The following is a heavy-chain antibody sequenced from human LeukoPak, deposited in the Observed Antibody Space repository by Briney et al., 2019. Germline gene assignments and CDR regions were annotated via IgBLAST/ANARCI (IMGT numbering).Heavy chain of an antibody. V-gene: IGHV4-61*01. Sequence: SETLSLTCTVSGGSVSSNIYYWNWIRQPPGKGLEWIGYIYYSGSTNYNPSLKSRVTISVDTSKNQFSLKLTSLTVADTAVYYCAREDSSGYLGYWGQGTLVTASS. J-gene: IGHJ4*02. CDR1: GGSVSSNIYY. CDR3: AREDSSGYLGY. D-gene: IGHD3-22*01. CDR2: IYYSGST.